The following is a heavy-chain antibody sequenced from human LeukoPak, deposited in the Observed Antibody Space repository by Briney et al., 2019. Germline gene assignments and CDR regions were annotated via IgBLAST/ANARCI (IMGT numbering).Heavy chain of an antibody. Sequence: PSETLSLICAVSGGSISSSNWWSWVRQPPGKGLKWIGETYHSGSTNYNPSLKSRVTILVDKSKNQFSLKLSSVTAADTAVYYCARQNSSCLDYWGQGTLVTVSS. D-gene: IGHD6-6*01. CDR3: ARQNSSCLDY. J-gene: IGHJ4*02. V-gene: IGHV4-4*02. CDR1: GGSISSSNW. CDR2: TYHSGST.